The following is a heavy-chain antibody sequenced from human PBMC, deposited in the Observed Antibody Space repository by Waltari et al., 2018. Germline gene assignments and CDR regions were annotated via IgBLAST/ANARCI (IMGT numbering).Heavy chain of an antibody. CDR2: IGTAGDT. CDR1: GFTFSSYD. Sequence: EVQLVESGGGLVQPGGSLRLSCAASGFTFSSYDLHWVRQATGKGLEWVSAIGTAGDTYYPGSVKGRFTISRENAKNSLYLQMNILRAGDTAVYYCAREGGSKEGYFDYWGQGTLVTVSS. J-gene: IGHJ4*02. CDR3: AREGGSKEGYFDY. D-gene: IGHD1-26*01. V-gene: IGHV3-13*01.